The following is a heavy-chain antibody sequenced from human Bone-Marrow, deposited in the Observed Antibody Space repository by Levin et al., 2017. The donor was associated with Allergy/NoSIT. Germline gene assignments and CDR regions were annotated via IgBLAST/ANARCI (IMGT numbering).Heavy chain of an antibody. J-gene: IGHJ4*02. CDR1: GFTFSPCW. CDR3: VRGGPVYGGSSDIDY. Sequence: PGGSLRLSCETSGFTFSPCWMHWVRQPPGKGLEWVSRIGTDGTTTYADSVKGRFTISRDNAKNALYLQMNSLRVEDTAVFYCVRGGPVYGGSSDIDYWGQGTLVTVSS. D-gene: IGHD4-23*01. V-gene: IGHV3-74*03. CDR2: IGTDGTT.